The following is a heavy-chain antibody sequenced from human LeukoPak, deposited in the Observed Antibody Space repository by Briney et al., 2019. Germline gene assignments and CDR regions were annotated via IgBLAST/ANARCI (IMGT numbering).Heavy chain of an antibody. CDR2: ISSSGYTI. CDR1: GFIFSSYS. J-gene: IGHJ5*02. V-gene: IGHV3-48*04. D-gene: IGHD6-19*01. Sequence: GGSLRLSCAASGFIFSSYSISWVRQAPGKGLEWVSYISSSGYTIYYADSVKGRFTISRDNAKNSLYLQMNSLRAEDTAVYYCARGQRIAVAGTAWFDPWGQGTLVTVSS. CDR3: ARGQRIAVAGTAWFDP.